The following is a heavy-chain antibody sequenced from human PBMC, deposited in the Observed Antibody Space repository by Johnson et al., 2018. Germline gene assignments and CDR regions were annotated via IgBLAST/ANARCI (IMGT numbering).Heavy chain of an antibody. CDR1: GFTFSSYW. Sequence: EVQLVESGGGLVQPGGSXRLSCAASGFTFSSYWMTWVRQAPVKGLEWVANIKQDGSETSYVDSVKGRFTISRDNAKNSRYLQMNSLRAEDTAVYHCARDLNYSGTYLRYFQHWGQGTLVTVSS. J-gene: IGHJ1*01. CDR2: IKQDGSET. V-gene: IGHV3-7*01. D-gene: IGHD1-26*01. CDR3: ARDLNYSGTYLRYFQH.